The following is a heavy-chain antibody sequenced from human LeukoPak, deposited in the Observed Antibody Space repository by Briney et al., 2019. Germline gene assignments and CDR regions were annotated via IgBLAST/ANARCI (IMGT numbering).Heavy chain of an antibody. V-gene: IGHV3-30*02. CDR3: AKDRGWVVVVPAAYPEYYFDY. J-gene: IGHJ4*02. D-gene: IGHD2-2*01. CDR1: GFTFSSYG. CDR2: IRYDGSNK. Sequence: GGSLRLSCAASGFTFSSYGMHWVRQAPGKGLEWVAFIRYDGSNKYYADSVKGRFTISRDNSKNTLYLQMNSLRAEDTAVYYCAKDRGWVVVVPAAYPEYYFDYWGQGTLATVSS.